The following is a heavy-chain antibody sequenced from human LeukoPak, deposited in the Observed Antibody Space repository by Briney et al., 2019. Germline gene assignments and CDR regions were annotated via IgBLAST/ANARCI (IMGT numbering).Heavy chain of an antibody. D-gene: IGHD2/OR15-2a*01. CDR1: GFAFSTYW. J-gene: IGHJ6*02. CDR2: SNTDGSDS. CDR3: TRDRIEGGMDV. Sequence: GGSLRPSCEASGFAFSTYWMHWVRQGPGKGLVWVSRSNTDGSDSTYADSVKGRFIISKDNAKNTLYLQMHSLRPEDTAIYYCTRDRIEGGMDVWGQGTAVTVSS. V-gene: IGHV3-74*01.